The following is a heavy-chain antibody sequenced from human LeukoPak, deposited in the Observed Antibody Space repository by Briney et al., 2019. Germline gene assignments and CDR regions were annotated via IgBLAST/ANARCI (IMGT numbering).Heavy chain of an antibody. CDR1: GFTFSSYL. J-gene: IGHJ4*02. V-gene: IGHV3-7*01. CDR2: IKQDGSEK. Sequence: PGGSLRLSCAASGFTFSSYLMSWVRQAPGKGLEWVANIKQDGSEKYYVDSVKGRFTISRDNAKNSLYLQMNGLRAEDTAVYYCARGRSSSGYWGQGTLVTVSS. CDR3: ARGRSSSGY. D-gene: IGHD6-13*01.